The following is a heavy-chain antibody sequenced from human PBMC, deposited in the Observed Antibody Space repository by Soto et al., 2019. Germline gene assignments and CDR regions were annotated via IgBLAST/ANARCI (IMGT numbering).Heavy chain of an antibody. J-gene: IGHJ4*02. CDR1: GYTFTSYY. Sequence: QVQLVQSGAEVKKPGASVKVSCKASGYTFTSYYMHWVRQAPGQGLEWMGIINPSGGSTSYAQKFQGRVTMTRDTSTSTVYMELSSLRSEDTAVYYCASQSFPTEVATIHCLSVWGQGTLVTVSS. CDR3: ASQSFPTEVATIHCLSV. CDR2: INPSGGST. D-gene: IGHD5-12*01. V-gene: IGHV1-46*03.